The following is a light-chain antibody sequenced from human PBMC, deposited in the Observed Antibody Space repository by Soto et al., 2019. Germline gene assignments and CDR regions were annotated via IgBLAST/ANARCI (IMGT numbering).Light chain of an antibody. Sequence: TQSPSAMSASVGDRVTITCRASQGISNYLAWYQQKPGRAPRLLFYSASSRATGIPDRFSGSGSGTDFTLTISRLEPEDFAVYYCHHFGSLPETFGQGTNVE. CDR3: HHFGSLPET. V-gene: IGKV3-20*01. CDR2: SAS. CDR1: QGISNY. J-gene: IGKJ1*01.